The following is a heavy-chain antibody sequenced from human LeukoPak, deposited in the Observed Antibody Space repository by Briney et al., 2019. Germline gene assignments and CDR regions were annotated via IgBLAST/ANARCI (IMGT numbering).Heavy chain of an antibody. J-gene: IGHJ4*02. Sequence: GESLKISCKVSGYSFTDYWIGWVRQMPGQGLEWMGIVDPSDSDTRYSPSLQGQVTISADNAITTAYLQWSTVEASDTAMYYCVRLGPSRYYFDYWGQGTQVTVSS. CDR1: GYSFTDYW. V-gene: IGHV5-51*01. D-gene: IGHD3-3*01. CDR2: VDPSDSDT. CDR3: VRLGPSRYYFDY.